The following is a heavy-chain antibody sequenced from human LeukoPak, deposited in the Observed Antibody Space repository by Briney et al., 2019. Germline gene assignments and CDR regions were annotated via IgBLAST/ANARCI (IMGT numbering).Heavy chain of an antibody. V-gene: IGHV1-2*02. CDR3: ARGPGRIVVVQTTIDY. Sequence: ASVKVPCKASGYTFTGYYMHWVRQTPGQGLEWMGWINPNSGGTNYAQKFQGRVTMTRDTSISTAYMELSRLRSDDTAVYYCARGPGRIVVVQTTIDYWGQGTLVTVSS. D-gene: IGHD3-22*01. J-gene: IGHJ4*02. CDR1: GYTFTGYY. CDR2: INPNSGGT.